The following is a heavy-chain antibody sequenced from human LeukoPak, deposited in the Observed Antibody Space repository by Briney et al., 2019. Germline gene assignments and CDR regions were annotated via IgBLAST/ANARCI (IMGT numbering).Heavy chain of an antibody. CDR3: ARDLTYYDFWSVPGWFDP. CDR1: GYTFTGYY. Sequence: VSVKVSCKASGYTFTGYYMHWVRQAPGQGLEWMGWINPNSGGTNYAQKFQGRVTMTRDTSISTAYMELSRLRSDDTAVYYCARDLTYYDFWSVPGWFDPWGQGTLVTVSS. D-gene: IGHD3-3*01. J-gene: IGHJ5*02. CDR2: INPNSGGT. V-gene: IGHV1-2*02.